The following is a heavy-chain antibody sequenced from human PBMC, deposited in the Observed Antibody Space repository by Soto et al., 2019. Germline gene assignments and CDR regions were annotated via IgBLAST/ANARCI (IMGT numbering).Heavy chain of an antibody. Sequence: SETLALTCAISGDSVSRDSAAWNWIRQSPSRGLEWLGRTYYRSKWYNEYAVSVKSRITINPDTSKNQFSLQLHSVTPEDTAVYYCASVPRFVYRSSFWFDPRGPATLVTAS. D-gene: IGHD6-6*01. CDR3: ASVPRFVYRSSFWFDP. V-gene: IGHV6-1*01. CDR2: TYYRSKWYN. CDR1: GDSVSRDSAA. J-gene: IGHJ5*02.